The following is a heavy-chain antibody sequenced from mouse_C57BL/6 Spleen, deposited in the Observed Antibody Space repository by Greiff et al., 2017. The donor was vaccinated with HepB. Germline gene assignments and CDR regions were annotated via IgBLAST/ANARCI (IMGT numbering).Heavy chain of an antibody. CDR1: GYTFTDYY. CDR3: ARWGDYDGGYAMDY. J-gene: IGHJ4*01. V-gene: IGHV1-76*01. Sequence: LVESGAELVRPGASVKLSCKASGYTFTDYYINWVKQRPGQGLEWIARIYPGSGNTYYNEKFKGKATLTAEKSSSTAYMQLSSLTSEDSAVYFCARWGDYDGGYAMDYWGQGTSVTVSS. D-gene: IGHD2-4*01. CDR2: IYPGSGNT.